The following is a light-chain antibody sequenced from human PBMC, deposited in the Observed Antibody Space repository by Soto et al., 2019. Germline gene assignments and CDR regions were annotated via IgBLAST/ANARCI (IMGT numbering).Light chain of an antibody. CDR2: AAS. CDR3: QHYGTSPPFT. Sequence: EIVLTQSPATLSLSPGERATLSCRASRSFASSYLAWYQHKPGQAPRLLIYAASSRATGIPDRFIGSGSGTDFTLTISRLEPDDSAVYYCQHYGTSPPFTFGPGTKVDIK. J-gene: IGKJ3*01. CDR1: RSFASSY. V-gene: IGKV3-20*01.